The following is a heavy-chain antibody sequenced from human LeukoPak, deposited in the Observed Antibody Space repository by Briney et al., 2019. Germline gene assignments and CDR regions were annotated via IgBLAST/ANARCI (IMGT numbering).Heavy chain of an antibody. D-gene: IGHD5-12*01. J-gene: IGHJ4*02. CDR2: INPNSGGT. CDR3: ARDRGYDRKYFDY. CDR1: GYTFTGYY. Sequence: ASVKVSCKASGYTFTGYYMHRVRQAPGQGLEWMGWINPNSGGTNYAQKFQGRVTMTRDTSISTAYMELSRLRSDDTAVYYCARDRGYDRKYFDYWGQGTLVTVSS. V-gene: IGHV1-2*02.